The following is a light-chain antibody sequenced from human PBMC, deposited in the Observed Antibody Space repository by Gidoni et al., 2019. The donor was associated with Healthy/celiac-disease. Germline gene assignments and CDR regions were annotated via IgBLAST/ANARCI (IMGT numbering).Light chain of an antibody. CDR2: GNS. CDR3: QSYDSSLSGVV. Sequence: QSVLTQPPSVAGAPGQRATISCTGSSSNIGAGYDVHWYQQRPGTAPHLLIYGNSNRPSGVPDRFSGSQSCTSASLAITGLQAEDEADYYCQSYDSSLSGVVFGGGSKLTVL. CDR1: SSNIGAGYD. J-gene: IGLJ2*01. V-gene: IGLV1-40*01.